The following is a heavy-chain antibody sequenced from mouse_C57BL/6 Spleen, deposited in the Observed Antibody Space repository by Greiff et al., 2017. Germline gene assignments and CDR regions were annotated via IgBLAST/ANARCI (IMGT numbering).Heavy chain of an antibody. CDR1: GYSITRGYY. Sequence: ESGPGLVKPSQSLSLTCSVTGYSITRGYYWNWIRQFPGNKLEWMGYISYDGSNNYNPSLKNRISITRDTSKNQFFLKLNSVTTEDTATYYCAREEGSYGSSPMDYWGQGTSVTVSS. CDR2: ISYDGSN. V-gene: IGHV3-6*01. CDR3: AREEGSYGSSPMDY. D-gene: IGHD1-1*01. J-gene: IGHJ4*01.